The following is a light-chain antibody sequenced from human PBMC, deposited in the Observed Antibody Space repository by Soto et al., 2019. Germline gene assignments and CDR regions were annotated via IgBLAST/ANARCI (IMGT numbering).Light chain of an antibody. V-gene: IGLV9-49*01. Sequence: QAVVTQPPSASASLGASVTLTCTLTSGYSNYKVDWYQQRPGKGPRFVMRVGTGGIVGSKGDGIPDRFSVLGSGLNRYLTIKNIQEEDESDYHCGADHGSGSNVGYVFGTGTQLTVL. J-gene: IGLJ1*01. CDR1: SGYSNYK. CDR2: VGTGGIVG. CDR3: GADHGSGSNVGYV.